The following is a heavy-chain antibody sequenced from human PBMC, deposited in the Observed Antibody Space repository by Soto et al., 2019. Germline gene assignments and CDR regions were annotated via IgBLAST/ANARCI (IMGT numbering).Heavy chain of an antibody. J-gene: IGHJ6*02. V-gene: IGHV3-33*01. CDR2: IWYDGSNK. Sequence: GGSLRLSCAASGFTFSSYGMHWVRQAPGKGLEWVAVIWYDGSNKYYADSVKGRFTISRDNSKNTLYLQMNSLRAEDTAVYYCARDGSYYDFWSGYNYTNYYYYGMDVWGQGTTVTVSS. CDR1: GFTFSSYG. D-gene: IGHD3-3*01. CDR3: ARDGSYYDFWSGYNYTNYYYYGMDV.